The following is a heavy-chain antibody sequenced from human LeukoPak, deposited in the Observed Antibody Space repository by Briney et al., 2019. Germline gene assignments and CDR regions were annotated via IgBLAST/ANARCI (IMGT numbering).Heavy chain of an antibody. CDR3: AKALLLFSSDYFDY. Sequence: GGSLRLSCAASRFTFSNYAMTWVRQAPGQGLEWVSAISGSGGRTYYADSLKGRFTISRDNSKNTLYLQIHSLRAEDTAVYYCAKALLLFSSDYFDYWGQGTLVTVSS. V-gene: IGHV3-23*01. D-gene: IGHD3-10*01. CDR2: ISGSGGRT. J-gene: IGHJ4*02. CDR1: RFTFSNYA.